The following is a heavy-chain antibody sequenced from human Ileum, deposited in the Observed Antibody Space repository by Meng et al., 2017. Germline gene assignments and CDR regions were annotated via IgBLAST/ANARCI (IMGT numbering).Heavy chain of an antibody. CDR2: IYSSGII. J-gene: IGHJ5*02. V-gene: IGHV4-61*01. CDR1: GGAVSSGLYD. Sequence: QVQLQAPGPGLFSPSETLPLTCPVSGGAVSSGLYDCRRRRQPPGEGLEWIGYIYSSGIINYDPTHKSRGTIIVDTSKNQLSLNLSSATAADTAVYYCARDSGWFDRWGQGTL. CDR3: ARDSGWFDR.